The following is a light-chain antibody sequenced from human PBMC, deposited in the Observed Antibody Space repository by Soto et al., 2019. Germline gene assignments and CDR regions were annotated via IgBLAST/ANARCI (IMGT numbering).Light chain of an antibody. CDR1: QSISGW. CDR3: QEYNTHSRYT. V-gene: IGKV1-5*03. CDR2: KAS. J-gene: IGKJ2*01. Sequence: DLQMTQSPSTLSASVGDRVTITCRASQSISGWLAWYQQKPGKAPKLLIYKASRLQSGVPSRFSASGSATEFTLTIRSLQPDDFATYYCQEYNTHSRYTSGQATKLEIK.